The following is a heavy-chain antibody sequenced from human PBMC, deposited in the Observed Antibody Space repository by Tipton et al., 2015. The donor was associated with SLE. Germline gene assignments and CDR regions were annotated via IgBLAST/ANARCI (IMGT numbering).Heavy chain of an antibody. Sequence: LRLSCTVSGGSIGTYFWSWIRQPPGKGLEWVGNTHYMGSTNFNPSRKSRVSISVDTSKSQFSLTLSSVTAADSAVYYCARGVFWTGYYLDYWGQGILVTVSS. D-gene: IGHD3/OR15-3a*01. CDR2: THYMGST. V-gene: IGHV4-59*01. J-gene: IGHJ4*02. CDR3: ARGVFWTGYYLDY. CDR1: GGSIGTYF.